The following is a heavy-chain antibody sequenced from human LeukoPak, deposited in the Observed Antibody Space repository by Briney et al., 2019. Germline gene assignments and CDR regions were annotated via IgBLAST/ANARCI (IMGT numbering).Heavy chain of an antibody. Sequence: PGGSLRLSCAASGFTFSSYSMNWVRQAPGKGLEWVSSISSSSSYIYYADSVKGRFTISRDNAKNSLYLQMNSLRAEDTAVYYCARDQSFGWELLAGRIFDYWGQGTLVTVSS. CDR3: ARDQSFGWELLAGRIFDY. CDR2: ISSSSSYI. CDR1: GFTFSSYS. J-gene: IGHJ4*02. V-gene: IGHV3-21*01. D-gene: IGHD1-26*01.